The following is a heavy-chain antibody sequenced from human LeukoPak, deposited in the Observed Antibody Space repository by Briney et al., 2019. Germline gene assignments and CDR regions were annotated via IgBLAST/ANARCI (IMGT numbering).Heavy chain of an antibody. V-gene: IGHV3-21*01. CDR1: GFTFSNAW. J-gene: IGHJ6*03. CDR3: AREASLIQLWLQGYYYYMDV. Sequence: GGSLRLSCAASGFTFSNAWMSWVRQAPGKGLEWVSSISSSSSYIYYADSVKGRFTISRDNAKNSLYLQMNSLRAEDTAVYYCAREASLIQLWLQGYYYYMDVWGKGTTVTVSS. D-gene: IGHD5-18*01. CDR2: ISSSSSYI.